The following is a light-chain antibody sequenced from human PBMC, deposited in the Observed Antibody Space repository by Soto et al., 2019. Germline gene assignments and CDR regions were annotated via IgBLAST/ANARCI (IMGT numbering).Light chain of an antibody. J-gene: IGLJ3*02. Sequence: QSALTQPASVSGSPGQSITISCTGTSSDFSSYNYVSWYQQHPGSTPKLMIYEVSYRPSGVSNRFSGSKSGNTASLTSSGLQTEDEAHYYCSSYTSSSTWVFGGGTKLTVL. CDR1: SSDFSSYNY. CDR2: EVS. CDR3: SSYTSSSTWV. V-gene: IGLV2-14*01.